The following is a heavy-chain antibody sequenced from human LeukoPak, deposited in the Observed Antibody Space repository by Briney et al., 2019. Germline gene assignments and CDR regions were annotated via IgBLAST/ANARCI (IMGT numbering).Heavy chain of an antibody. CDR1: GFSLSGSA. CDR3: TRLDSGSFRFDY. D-gene: IGHD1-26*01. J-gene: IGHJ4*02. V-gene: IGHV3-73*01. CDR2: IKDKVNNYAT. Sequence: PGGSLRLSCAASGFSLSGSAMQLVRQASGKGLEWVGRIKDKVNNYATAYAASVKGRFTISRDDSKNTAYLQMNSLKTDDTAVYYCTRLDSGSFRFDYWGQGSLVTVSS.